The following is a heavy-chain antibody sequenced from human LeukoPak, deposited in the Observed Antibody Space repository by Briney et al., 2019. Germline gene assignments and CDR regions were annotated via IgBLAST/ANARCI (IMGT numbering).Heavy chain of an antibody. J-gene: IGHJ5*02. Sequence: PSETLTLTCTVSGGSISSGSYYWNWILQPAGKGLEWIGRFYTSGSTNYNPSLESRVTISVDTSKNQFSLNLSSVTAADTAVYYCERDGQSSSLQRGYVPWRQGTLVTVSS. D-gene: IGHD6-13*01. V-gene: IGHV4-61*02. CDR1: GGSISSGSYY. CDR2: FYTSGST. CDR3: ERDGQSSSLQRGYVP.